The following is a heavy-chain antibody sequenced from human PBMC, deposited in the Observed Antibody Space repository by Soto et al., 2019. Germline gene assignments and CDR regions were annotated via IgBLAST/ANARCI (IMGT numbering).Heavy chain of an antibody. J-gene: IGHJ4*02. Sequence: PSETLSLTCAVSGGSISSSNWWSWVRQPPGKGLEWIGEIYHSGSTNYNPSLKSRVTISVDKSKNQFSLKLSSVTAADTAVYYCARVYTSVDTAVVKAPPDYWGQGTLVTVSS. CDR2: IYHSGST. CDR3: ARVYTSVDTAVVKAPPDY. D-gene: IGHD5-18*01. V-gene: IGHV4-4*02. CDR1: GGSISSSNW.